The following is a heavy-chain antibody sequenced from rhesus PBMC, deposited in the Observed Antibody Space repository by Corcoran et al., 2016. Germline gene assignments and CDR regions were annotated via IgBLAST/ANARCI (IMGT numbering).Heavy chain of an antibody. J-gene: IGHJ4*01. Sequence: QVQLQESGPGLVKPSETLSLTCAVSGGSISDDYYWSWIRQPPGKGLEWLGYLFSSGGGTSYNPSLKSRLTLSIDPSKNQFSLKLSSVTAADTAVYYCARSGYGGYSYFSYFDYWGQGVLVTVSS. CDR1: GGSISDDYY. D-gene: IGHD5-30*01. V-gene: IGHV4-106*01. CDR3: ARSGYGGYSYFSYFDY. CDR2: LFSSGGGT.